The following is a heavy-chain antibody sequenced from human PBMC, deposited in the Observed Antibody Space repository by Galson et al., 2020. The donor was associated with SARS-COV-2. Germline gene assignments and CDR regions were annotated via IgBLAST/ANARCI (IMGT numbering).Heavy chain of an antibody. CDR2: ISSSGSTI. D-gene: IGHD6-19*01. CDR1: GFTFSSYE. CDR3: ARDAAQYSSGWFRNFDY. V-gene: IGHV3-48*03. J-gene: IGHJ4*02. Sequence: GGSLRLSCAASGFTFSSYEMNWVRQAPGKGLEWVSYISSSGSTIYYADSVKGRFTISRDNAKNSLYLQMNSLRAEDTAVYYCARDAAQYSSGWFRNFDYWGQGTLVTVSS.